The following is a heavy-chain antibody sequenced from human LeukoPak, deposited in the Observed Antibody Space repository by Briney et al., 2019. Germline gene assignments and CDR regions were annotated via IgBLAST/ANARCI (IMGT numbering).Heavy chain of an antibody. CDR2: IWYDGSNG. D-gene: IGHD6-13*01. CDR3: ARPPQQRVWFFDD. J-gene: IGHJ4*02. Sequence: GGSLRLSCAAAGFSFSSYGMHWVRQAPGKGLEWVAAIWYDGSNGYYEDSVKGRFTISRDNSKNTVYLQMDSLRVEDTAVYYCARPPQQRVWFFDDWGQGTLVTVSS. CDR1: GFSFSSYG. V-gene: IGHV3-33*01.